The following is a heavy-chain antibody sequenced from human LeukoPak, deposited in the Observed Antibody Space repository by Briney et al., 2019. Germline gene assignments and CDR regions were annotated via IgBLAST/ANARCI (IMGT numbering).Heavy chain of an antibody. CDR3: ARANYYDILTGYHDY. D-gene: IGHD3-9*01. CDR2: IYSGGST. V-gene: IGHV3-66*02. J-gene: IGHJ4*02. CDR1: GFTVSSNY. Sequence: GGSLRLSCAASGFTVSSNYMSWVRQAPGKGLEWVPVIYSGGSTYYADSVKGRFTISRDNSKNTLYLQMNSLRAEDTAVYYCARANYYDILTGYHDYWGQGTLVTVSS.